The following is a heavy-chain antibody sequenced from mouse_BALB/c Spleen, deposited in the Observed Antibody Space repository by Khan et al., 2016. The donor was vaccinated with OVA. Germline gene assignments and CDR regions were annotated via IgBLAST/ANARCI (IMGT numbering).Heavy chain of an antibody. CDR2: IYPGSDST. CDR1: GYTFTDYV. J-gene: IGHJ3*01. V-gene: IGHV1-77*01. D-gene: IGHD4-1*01. CDR3: ARAEWDVFAY. Sequence: QVQLKQSGPELVKPGASVKMSCKASGYTFTDYVMNWVKQRHGQGLEWIGQIYPGSDSTYYNEKFKGKATLTADRSSSTAYMQLSNLTSEDSAVYGCARAEWDVFAYWGQGTLVTVSA.